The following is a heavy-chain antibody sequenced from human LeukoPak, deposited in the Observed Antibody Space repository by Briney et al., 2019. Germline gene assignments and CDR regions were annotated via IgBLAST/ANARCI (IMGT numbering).Heavy chain of an antibody. D-gene: IGHD1-26*01. Sequence: ASVKVSCKASGCTFTSYYMHWVRQAPGQGLEWMGLINPSGSSTSYAQKFQGRLSLTRDMSTSTDYMELSSLRSEDTAVYYCARDNSVGDTAWWFDPWGQGTLVTVSS. CDR1: GCTFTSYY. V-gene: IGHV1-46*01. CDR3: ARDNSVGDTAWWFDP. J-gene: IGHJ5*02. CDR2: INPSGSST.